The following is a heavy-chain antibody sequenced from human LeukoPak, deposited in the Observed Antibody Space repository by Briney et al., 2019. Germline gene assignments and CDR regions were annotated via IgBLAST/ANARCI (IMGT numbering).Heavy chain of an antibody. D-gene: IGHD6-19*01. Sequence: GGSLRLSCAAFGFTFSGYAMGWVRQAPGKGLEWVSYISSSGSTIYYADSVKGRFTISRDNAKNSLYLQMNSLRAEDTAVHYCAREGLAGIDYWGQGTLVTVSS. CDR2: ISSSGSTI. CDR3: AREGLAGIDY. CDR1: GFTFSGYA. J-gene: IGHJ4*02. V-gene: IGHV3-11*01.